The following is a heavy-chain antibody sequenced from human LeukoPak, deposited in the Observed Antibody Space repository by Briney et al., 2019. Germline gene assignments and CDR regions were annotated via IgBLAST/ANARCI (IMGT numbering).Heavy chain of an antibody. Sequence: PGGSLRLSCAASGFTFSSIWMSWVRQAPGKGLEWVANIKEDGSEKNYVDSVKGRFTISRDNARNSPYLQMNSLRAEDTAVYYCVREGSSWGYYFDYWGQGTLVTVSS. CDR3: VREGSSWGYYFDY. CDR1: GFTFSSIW. J-gene: IGHJ4*02. D-gene: IGHD6-13*01. CDR2: IKEDGSEK. V-gene: IGHV3-7*01.